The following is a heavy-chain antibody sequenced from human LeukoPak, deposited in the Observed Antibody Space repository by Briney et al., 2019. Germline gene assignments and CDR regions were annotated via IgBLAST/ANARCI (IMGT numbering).Heavy chain of an antibody. CDR2: INAGNGNT. CDR1: GYTFTSYA. V-gene: IGHV1-3*01. Sequence: ASVKVSCKASGYTFTSYAMHWVRQAPGQRLEWMGWINAGNGNTKYSQKFQGRVTITRDTSASTAYMELSSLRSEDTAVYYCARAGVFYDSSGYNYWGQGTLVAVSS. J-gene: IGHJ4*02. CDR3: ARAGVFYDSSGYNY. D-gene: IGHD3-22*01.